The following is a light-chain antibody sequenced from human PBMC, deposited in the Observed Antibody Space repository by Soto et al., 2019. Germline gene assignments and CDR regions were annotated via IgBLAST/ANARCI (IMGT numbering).Light chain of an antibody. CDR3: SSYAGSNIVV. J-gene: IGLJ2*01. CDR2: EVS. Sequence: QSALTQPPSASGSPGQSVTISCTGTSSDVGGYNIVSWYQQHPGKAPKLMIYEVSEPPSGVPDRFSGSKSGNTASLTVSGLQAEDEADYYCSSYAGSNIVVFGGGTKLTVL. V-gene: IGLV2-8*01. CDR1: SSDVGGYNI.